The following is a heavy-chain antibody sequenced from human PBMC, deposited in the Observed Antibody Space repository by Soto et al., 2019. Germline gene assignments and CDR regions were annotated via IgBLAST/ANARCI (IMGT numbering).Heavy chain of an antibody. Sequence: EVQVLDSGGGLVQPGGSMRLSCAASGFTFSTYPLCWVRQAPGKGLEWVSIISGSGGNTDYADSVKSRFTMSRDNSKHTVYLQMNSLRAADTAVNYCAKVPLLYSVSYFEYWVQGTLVTVSS. V-gene: IGHV3-23*01. CDR3: AKVPLLYSVSYFEY. CDR1: GFTFSTYP. D-gene: IGHD1-26*01. J-gene: IGHJ4*02. CDR2: ISGSGGNT.